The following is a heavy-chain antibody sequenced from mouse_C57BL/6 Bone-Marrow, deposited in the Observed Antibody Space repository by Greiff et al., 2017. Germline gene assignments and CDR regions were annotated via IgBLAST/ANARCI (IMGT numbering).Heavy chain of an antibody. V-gene: IGHV5-6*01. J-gene: IGHJ4*01. Sequence: EVHLVESGGDLVKPGGSLKLSCAASGFTFSSYGMSWVRQTPGKRLEWVGTISSGGSYNYYPDSVKGRFTISRDNAKTTLYLQMSSLKSENTAMYYYARLAESNPYYYAMAYEDQGTSVTVSS. CDR1: GFTFSSYG. CDR2: ISSGGSYN. D-gene: IGHD2-5*01. CDR3: ARLAESNPYYYAMAY.